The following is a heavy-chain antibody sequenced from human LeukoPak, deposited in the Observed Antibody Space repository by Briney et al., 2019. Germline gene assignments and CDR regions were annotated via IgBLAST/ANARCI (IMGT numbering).Heavy chain of an antibody. V-gene: IGHV3-23*01. CDR3: AKYATGYAPDFDY. J-gene: IGHJ4*02. D-gene: IGHD5-12*01. Sequence: PGGSLRLSCAGSGFTFETYAMTWVRQAPGKGLEWISVIGPSGAVTHYAESVKGRLTISRDNSKNTLYLQMNNLRVEDTAIYFCAKYATGYAPDFDYWGQGTLVTVSS. CDR2: IGPSGAVT. CDR1: GFTFETYA.